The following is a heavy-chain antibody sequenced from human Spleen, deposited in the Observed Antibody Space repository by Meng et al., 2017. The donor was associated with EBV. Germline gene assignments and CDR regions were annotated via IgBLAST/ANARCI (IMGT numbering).Heavy chain of an antibody. J-gene: IGHJ4*02. D-gene: IGHD5-24*01. V-gene: IGHV2-5*02. CDR3: AHSMSTISFMDFDS. CDR2: IYWDDDK. CDR1: GFSLSSSGVG. Sequence: ITVKESGPTLVKPTQTLTLTCTFSGFSLSSSGVGVGWIRQPPGKALEWLALIYWDDDKRYRSSLKSRLTITKDTSKNEVVLTMINMDPVDTATYFCAHSMSTISFMDFDSWGQGTLVTVSS.